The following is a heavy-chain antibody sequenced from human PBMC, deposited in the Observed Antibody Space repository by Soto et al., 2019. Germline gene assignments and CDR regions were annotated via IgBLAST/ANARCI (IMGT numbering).Heavy chain of an antibody. V-gene: IGHV3-7*01. CDR2: TKEDGSEK. J-gene: IGHJ4*02. CDR3: AGGLAVSGSTY. D-gene: IGHD6-13*01. Sequence: PGGSLRLSCAASGFTFSSYWMNWVRQAPGEGLEWVANTKEDGSEKYYVGSVKGRLTISRDNAKNSLYLQMNSLRAEDAAIYYCAGGLAVSGSTYWGQGTLVTGSS. CDR1: GFTFSSYW.